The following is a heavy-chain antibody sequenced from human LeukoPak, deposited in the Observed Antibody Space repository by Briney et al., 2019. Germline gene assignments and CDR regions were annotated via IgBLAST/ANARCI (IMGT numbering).Heavy chain of an antibody. D-gene: IGHD6-19*01. V-gene: IGHV3-33*06. Sequence: GGSLRLSCAASGFTFSRNGMHWVRQAPGKGLEWVAVIWYDASYKYYADSVEGRFTISRDNSKNTLYLQMNSLRAEDTALYYCAKDHGFYSSGWNPLFDYWGQGTLVTVSS. CDR2: IWYDASYK. CDR1: GFTFSRNG. J-gene: IGHJ4*02. CDR3: AKDHGFYSSGWNPLFDY.